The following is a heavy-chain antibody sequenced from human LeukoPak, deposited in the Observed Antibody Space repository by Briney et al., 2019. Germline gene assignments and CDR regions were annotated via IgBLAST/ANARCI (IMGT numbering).Heavy chain of an antibody. CDR2: ISYDGSNK. CDR1: GFTFSSYT. V-gene: IGHV3-30*04. Sequence: GGSLRLSCAASGFTFSSYTMHWVRQAPGKGLEWVAVISYDGSNKYYAESVKGRFTISRDNSKNTLYLQLNSLRPDDTAVYYCARDQLAYSGYDTLFDYWGQGTLVTVSS. D-gene: IGHD5-12*01. CDR3: ARDQLAYSGYDTLFDY. J-gene: IGHJ4*02.